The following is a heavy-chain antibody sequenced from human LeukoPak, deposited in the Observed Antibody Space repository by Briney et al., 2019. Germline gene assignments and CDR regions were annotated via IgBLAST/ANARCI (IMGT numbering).Heavy chain of an antibody. CDR2: IYYSGST. D-gene: IGHD3-16*01. CDR1: GGSISSGGYY. V-gene: IGHV4-31*01. J-gene: IGHJ3*02. Sequence: SETLSLTCTVSGGSISSGGYYWSWIRQHPGKGLEWIGYIYYSGSTYYNPSLKSLVTISVDTSKNQFSLKLSSVTAADTAVYYCARRRRDYDSPNAFDIWGQGTMVTVSS. CDR3: ARRRRDYDSPNAFDI.